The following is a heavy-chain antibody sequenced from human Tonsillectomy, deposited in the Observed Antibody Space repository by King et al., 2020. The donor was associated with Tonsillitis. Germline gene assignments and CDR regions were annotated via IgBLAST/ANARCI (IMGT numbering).Heavy chain of an antibody. D-gene: IGHD5-12*01. CDR3: AKDVAHSGYDRIGHSLYGMDV. V-gene: IGHV3-30*02. Sequence: VQLVESGGGVVQPGGSLRLSCAASGFTFRNYGIHWVRQAPGKGLEWVAFIRYDGSDTYSADSVRGRFSISRDNSKNTLYLQMNSLRAEDTAVYYCAKDVAHSGYDRIGHSLYGMDVWGQGPTVTVSS. J-gene: IGHJ6*02. CDR1: GFTFRNYG. CDR2: IRYDGSDT.